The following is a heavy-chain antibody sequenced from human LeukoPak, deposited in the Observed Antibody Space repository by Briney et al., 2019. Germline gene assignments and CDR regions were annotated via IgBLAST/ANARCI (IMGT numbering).Heavy chain of an antibody. CDR3: ARGSSGSGSYYTFDY. CDR2: INPRSGST. Sequence: ASVKVSCEASGYTFTSYYMHWVRQAPRQGLEWMGIINPRSGSTSYAQKFQGRVTMTRDTSTSTVYMELSSLRSEDTAVYYCARGSSGSGSYYTFDYWGQGTLVTVSS. D-gene: IGHD3-10*01. V-gene: IGHV1-46*01. J-gene: IGHJ4*02. CDR1: GYTFTSYY.